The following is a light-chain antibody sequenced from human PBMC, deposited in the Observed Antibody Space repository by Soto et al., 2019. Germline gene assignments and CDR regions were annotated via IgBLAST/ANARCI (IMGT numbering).Light chain of an antibody. J-gene: IGLJ2*01. V-gene: IGLV2-11*01. CDR2: DVT. CDR1: SSDVGGYNY. CDR3: CSYAGSNTVV. Sequence: QSVLTQPRSVSGSPGQSVTISCTGTSSDVGGYNYVSWYQQHPGKAPKLLIYDVTKWPSGVPDRFSGSKSGNTASLTISGLQAEDEADYHCCSYAGSNTVVFGGGTKLTVL.